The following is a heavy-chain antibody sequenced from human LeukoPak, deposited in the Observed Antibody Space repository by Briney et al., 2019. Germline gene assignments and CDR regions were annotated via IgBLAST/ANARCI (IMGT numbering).Heavy chain of an antibody. J-gene: IGHJ4*02. Sequence: PSETLSLTCTVSGGSIYSYYWSWIRQPPGKGLEWIGYIYYSGTTNYNPSLKSRVTISVDMSKNQFSLQLNSVTAADTAVYYCARHVSSGGTYAHFDYWGQGTRVTVSS. V-gene: IGHV4-59*08. CDR1: GGSIYSYY. D-gene: IGHD1-26*01. CDR3: ARHVSSGGTYAHFDY. CDR2: IYYSGTT.